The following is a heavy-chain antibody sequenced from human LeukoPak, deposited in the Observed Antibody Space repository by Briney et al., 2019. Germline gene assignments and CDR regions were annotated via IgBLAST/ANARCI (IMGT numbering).Heavy chain of an antibody. Sequence: GGSLRLSCAASGFTFSTYAMTWVRQAPGKGLEWVSVIFNSGTSTYYADSVKGRFTISRDNSKNTLHLQMSSLRAEDTAVYYCAKDMYGDFGGVDYWGQGTLVTVSS. V-gene: IGHV3-23*01. CDR3: AKDMYGDFGGVDY. CDR1: GFTFSTYA. D-gene: IGHD4-17*01. CDR2: IFNSGTST. J-gene: IGHJ4*02.